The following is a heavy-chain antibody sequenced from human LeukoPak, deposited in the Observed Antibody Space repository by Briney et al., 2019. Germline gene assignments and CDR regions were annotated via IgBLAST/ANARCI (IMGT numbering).Heavy chain of an antibody. CDR2: INQDGNAK. Sequence: GGSLRLSCAASGFTFSNYAMNWVRQAPGKGLEWVANINQDGNAKYYVDSVKGRFTISRDNAKNSLYLQMNSLRAEDTAVYYCARVNPDYGDNHFDYWGQGTLVTVSS. CDR1: GFTFSNYA. CDR3: ARVNPDYGDNHFDY. D-gene: IGHD4-17*01. J-gene: IGHJ4*02. V-gene: IGHV3-7*01.